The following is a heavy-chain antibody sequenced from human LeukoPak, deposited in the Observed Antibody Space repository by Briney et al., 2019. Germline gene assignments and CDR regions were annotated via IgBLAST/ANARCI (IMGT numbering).Heavy chain of an antibody. CDR1: GGSISSSSYY. J-gene: IGHJ4*02. D-gene: IGHD3-22*01. CDR2: IYYSGST. CDR3: ARHTRITMIVVAGTFDY. Sequence: SETLSLTCTVSGGSISSSSYYWGWIRQPPGKGLEWIGSIYYSGSTYYNPSLKSRVTISVDTSKNQFSLKLSPVTAADTAVYYCARHTRITMIVVAGTFDYWGQGTLVTVSS. V-gene: IGHV4-39*01.